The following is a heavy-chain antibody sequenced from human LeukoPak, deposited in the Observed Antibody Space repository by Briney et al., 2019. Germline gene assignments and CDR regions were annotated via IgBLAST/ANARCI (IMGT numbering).Heavy chain of an antibody. CDR1: GFTVSSNY. D-gene: IGHD6-19*01. J-gene: IGHJ4*02. CDR3: ARDRTGYSSGWYLY. Sequence: GGSLRLSCAASGFTVSSNYMSWVRQAPGKGLERVSVIYSGGSTYYADSVKGRFTISRDNSKNTLYLQMNSLRAEDTAVYYCARDRTGYSSGWYLYWGQGTLVTVSS. V-gene: IGHV3-53*01. CDR2: IYSGGST.